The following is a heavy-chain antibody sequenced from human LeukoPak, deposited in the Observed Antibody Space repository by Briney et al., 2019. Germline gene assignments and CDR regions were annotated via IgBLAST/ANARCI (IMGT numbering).Heavy chain of an antibody. D-gene: IGHD3-3*01. CDR2: IYTSGST. CDR1: GGSISSYY. CDR3: TKGSGLYYYMDV. J-gene: IGHJ6*03. Sequence: ASETLSLTCTVSGGSISSYYWSWIRQPAGKGLEWIGRIYTSGSTNYNPSLKSRVTISVDKSKNQFSLKLSSVTAADTTVYNCTKGSGLYYYMDVWGKGTTVTVSS. V-gene: IGHV4-4*07.